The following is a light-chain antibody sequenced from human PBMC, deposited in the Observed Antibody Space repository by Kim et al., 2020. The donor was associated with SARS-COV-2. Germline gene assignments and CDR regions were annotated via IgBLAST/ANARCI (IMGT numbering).Light chain of an antibody. CDR1: ISDVGSYNL. J-gene: IGLJ1*01. V-gene: IGLV2-23*02. Sequence: GQSITSSCTGTISDVGSYNLVSWYQQHPGKAPKLMIYEVSKRPSGVSNRFSGSKSGNTASLTISGLQAEDEADYYCCSYAGSITYVFGTGTKVTVL. CDR2: EVS. CDR3: CSYAGSITYV.